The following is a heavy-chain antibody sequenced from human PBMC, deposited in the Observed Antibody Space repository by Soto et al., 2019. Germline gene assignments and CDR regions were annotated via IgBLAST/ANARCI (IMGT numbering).Heavy chain of an antibody. D-gene: IGHD2-2*01. CDR2: IYYSGST. V-gene: IGHV4-61*01. CDR3: ARAPSYCISTSCYGYYYGMDV. CDR1: GGSDNSGSYY. J-gene: IGHJ6*02. Sequence: PSETLSLTCTVSGGSDNSGSYYWSWIRQPPGKGLEWIGYIYYSGSTNYNPSLKSRVTISVDTSKNQFSLKLSSVTAADTAVYYCARAPSYCISTSCYGYYYGMDVWGQGTTVTVSS.